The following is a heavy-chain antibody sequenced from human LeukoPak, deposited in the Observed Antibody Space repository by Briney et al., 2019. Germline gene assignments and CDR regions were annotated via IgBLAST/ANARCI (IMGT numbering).Heavy chain of an antibody. CDR3: IVFGDSNH. J-gene: IGHJ5*02. CDR2: IYSGGNT. D-gene: IGHD4-17*01. Sequence: GSLRLSCAASGFIVRSSYVSWVRQAPGKGLEWVSVIYSGGNTYYADSVKGRFTISRDTSKNTLYLQINSLRVEDTAVYYCIVFGDSNHWGQGTLVTVSS. V-gene: IGHV3-53*01. CDR1: GFIVRSSY.